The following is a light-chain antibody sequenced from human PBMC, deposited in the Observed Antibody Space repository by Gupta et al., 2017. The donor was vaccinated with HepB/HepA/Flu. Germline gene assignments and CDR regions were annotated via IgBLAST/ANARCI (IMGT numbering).Light chain of an antibody. CDR1: ERVSHF. J-gene: IGKJ4*01. V-gene: IGKV3-11*01. CDR2: DAY. CDR3: QQRSNWLPLT. Sequence: EIVLTQSPATLSLSPGERATLSCRASERVSHFLVWYPQKHGQAPRLLIHDAYSRATGIPTIFSGSGSGTDFTLTISSREPDDLAGYYCQQRSNWLPLTFGRGTKVEMK.